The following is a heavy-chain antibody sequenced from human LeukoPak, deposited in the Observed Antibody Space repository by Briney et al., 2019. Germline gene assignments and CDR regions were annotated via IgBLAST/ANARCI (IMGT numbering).Heavy chain of an antibody. CDR3: AKDQSSWYDSSGLDY. D-gene: IGHD3-22*01. Sequence: GRSLRLSCAASGFTFSSCGMHWVRQAPGKGLEWVAVISYDGSNKYYADSVKGRFTISRDNSKNTLYLQMNSLRAEDTAVYYRAKDQSSWYDSSGLDYWGQGTLVTVSS. CDR1: GFTFSSCG. V-gene: IGHV3-30*18. J-gene: IGHJ4*02. CDR2: ISYDGSNK.